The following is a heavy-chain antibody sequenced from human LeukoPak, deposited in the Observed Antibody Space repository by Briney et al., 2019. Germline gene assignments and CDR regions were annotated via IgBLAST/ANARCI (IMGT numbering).Heavy chain of an antibody. CDR2: ISSNGGST. Sequence: GGSLRLSCAASGFTFSSYAMHWVRQAPGKGLEYVSAISSNGGSTYYANSVKGRFTISRDNSKNTLYLQMGSLRAEDMAVYYCAVEISSSWDSFDYWGQGTLVTVSS. V-gene: IGHV3-64*01. J-gene: IGHJ4*02. D-gene: IGHD6-13*01. CDR1: GFTFSSYA. CDR3: AVEISSSWDSFDY.